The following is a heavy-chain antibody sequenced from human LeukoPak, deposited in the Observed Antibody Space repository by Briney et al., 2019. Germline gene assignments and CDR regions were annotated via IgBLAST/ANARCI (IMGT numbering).Heavy chain of an antibody. D-gene: IGHD3-10*01. J-gene: IGHJ4*02. CDR1: GYSFTSYW. Sequence: GEFLKISCKGSGYSFTSYWISWVRQMPGKGLEWMGRIDPSDSYTNYSPSFQGHVTVSADKSISTAYLQWSSLKASDTAMYYCARHAKLLWFGELSTDQYYFDYWGQGTLVTVSS. CDR2: IDPSDSYT. V-gene: IGHV5-10-1*01. CDR3: ARHAKLLWFGELSTDQYYFDY.